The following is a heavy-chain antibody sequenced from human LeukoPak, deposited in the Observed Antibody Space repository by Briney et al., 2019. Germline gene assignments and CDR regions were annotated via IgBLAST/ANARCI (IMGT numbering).Heavy chain of an antibody. V-gene: IGHV5-51*01. Sequence: GESLKISCKGSEYSFPNYCIGWVRQMPGKGLEWMGIIYPDDSDTRYSPSFQGQVTISADKSISTAYLQWSSLKASDTAMYYCARHSSISDMDVWGKGTTVTVSS. D-gene: IGHD3-3*02. CDR1: EYSFPNYC. CDR3: ARHSSISDMDV. CDR2: IYPDDSDT. J-gene: IGHJ6*03.